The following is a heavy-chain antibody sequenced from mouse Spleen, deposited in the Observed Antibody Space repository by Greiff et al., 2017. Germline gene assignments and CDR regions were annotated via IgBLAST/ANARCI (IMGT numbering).Heavy chain of an antibody. J-gene: IGHJ4*01. D-gene: IGHD2-2*01. CDR2: IYPGSGNT. V-gene: IGHV1-76*01. Sequence: QVQLQQSGAELVRPGASVKLSCKASGYTFTDYYINWVNQRPGQGLEWIARIYPGSGNTYYNEKFKGKATLTAEKSSSTAYMQLSSLTSEDSAVYFCASGWGGYDRLYAMDYWGQGTSVTVSS. CDR3: ASGWGGYDRLYAMDY. CDR1: GYTFTDYY.